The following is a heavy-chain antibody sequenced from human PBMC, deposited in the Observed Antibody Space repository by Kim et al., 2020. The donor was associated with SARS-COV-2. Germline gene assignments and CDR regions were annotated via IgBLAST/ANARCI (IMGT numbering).Heavy chain of an antibody. CDR3: TTGSVVVITTNYGMDV. J-gene: IGHJ6*02. D-gene: IGHD3-22*01. V-gene: IGHV3-15*01. Sequence: PVKGRFTISRDDSKNTLYLQMNSLKTEDTAVYYCTTGSVVVITTNYGMDVWGQGTTVTVSS.